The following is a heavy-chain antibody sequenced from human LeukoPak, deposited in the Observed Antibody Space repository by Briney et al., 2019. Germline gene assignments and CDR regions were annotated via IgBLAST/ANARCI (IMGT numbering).Heavy chain of an antibody. D-gene: IGHD5-18*01. CDR1: GFTFSSYG. CDR2: ISYDGSNK. J-gene: IGHJ4*02. V-gene: IGHV3-30*18. Sequence: PGRSLRLSCAASGFTFSSYGMHWVRQAPGKGLEWVAVISYDGSNKYYADSVKGRFTISRDNSKNTLYLQMNSPRAEDTAVYYCAKGDSGYSYADIDYWGQGTLVTVSS. CDR3: AKGDSGYSYADIDY.